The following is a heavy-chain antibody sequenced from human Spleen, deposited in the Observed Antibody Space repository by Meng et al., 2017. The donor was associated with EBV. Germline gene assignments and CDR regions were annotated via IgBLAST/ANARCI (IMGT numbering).Heavy chain of an antibody. CDR3: ARGKGNDAFDI. CDR1: GGSIIPGGYA. Sequence: LQQQGSGSGLVHPSKPRSLTCVVSGGSIIPGGYAWNWIRQPPGKGLEWIGFIYHGGSTNSNPSLQSRVTISVDRSNNQFSLKLTSVTAADTAVYYCARGKGNDAFDIWGQGTMVTVSS. J-gene: IGHJ3*02. V-gene: IGHV4-30-2*01. D-gene: IGHD4-23*01. CDR2: IYHGGST.